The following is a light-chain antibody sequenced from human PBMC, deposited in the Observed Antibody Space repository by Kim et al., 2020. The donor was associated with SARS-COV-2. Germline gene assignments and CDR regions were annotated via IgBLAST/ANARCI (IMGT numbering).Light chain of an antibody. CDR3: QQYGRPPIT. CDR1: QSVSGSS. CDR2: GAS. Sequence: EVVLTQAPGTLSLPPGERATLSCRASQSVSGSSLAWYQQKPSQTPRLLIYGASTRASGIPDRFSASESGSDFTLTISRLEPEDFAVYYCQQYGRPPITFGQGTRLEIK. J-gene: IGKJ5*01. V-gene: IGKV3-20*01.